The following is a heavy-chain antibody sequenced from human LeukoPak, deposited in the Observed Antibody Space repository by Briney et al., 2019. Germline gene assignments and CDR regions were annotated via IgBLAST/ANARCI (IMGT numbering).Heavy chain of an antibody. Sequence: GGSLRLSCAASGFTFSSYWMSWVRQAPGKGLEWVANIKQDGSEKYYVDSVKGRFTISRDNAKNSLYLQMNSLRAEDTAVYYCARPKTTVTTLAFDYWGQGTLVTVSS. CDR3: ARPKTTVTTLAFDY. CDR2: IKQDGSEK. J-gene: IGHJ4*02. V-gene: IGHV3-7*03. D-gene: IGHD4-17*01. CDR1: GFTFSSYW.